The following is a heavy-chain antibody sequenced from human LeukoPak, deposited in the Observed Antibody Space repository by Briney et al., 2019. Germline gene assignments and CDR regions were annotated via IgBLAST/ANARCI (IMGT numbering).Heavy chain of an antibody. CDR1: GFSLSAYE. V-gene: IGHV3-48*03. Sequence: GGSLRLSCTGYGFSLSAYEFNWVRRAPGKGLEGISYINTGVGSAYYAGSVKGRFTISRDDANSAVHLEMNSLRDEDTAIYYCARETLGCGGDCFDYWGQGALVTVST. CDR2: INTGVGSA. CDR3: ARETLGCGGDCFDY. J-gene: IGHJ4*02. D-gene: IGHD2-21*01.